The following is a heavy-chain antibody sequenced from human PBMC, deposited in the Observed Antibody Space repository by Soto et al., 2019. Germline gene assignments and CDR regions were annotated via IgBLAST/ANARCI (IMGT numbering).Heavy chain of an antibody. D-gene: IGHD1-26*01. Sequence: QVQLVQSGAEVKKPGSSVKVSCKASGGTFSSYSINWVRQAPGQGLEWMGEIIPIFGTANYAQEFQGRVTITADESTSTAYMELSSLRSEDTAGYYCARDGGRHSGGIDYWGQGTLVTVSS. J-gene: IGHJ4*02. CDR2: IIPIFGTA. CDR1: GGTFSSYS. CDR3: ARDGGRHSGGIDY. V-gene: IGHV1-69*01.